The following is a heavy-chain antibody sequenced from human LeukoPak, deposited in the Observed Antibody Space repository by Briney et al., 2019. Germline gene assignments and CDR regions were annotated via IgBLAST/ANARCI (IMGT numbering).Heavy chain of an antibody. D-gene: IGHD3-3*01. CDR2: IRSKAYGGTT. CDR1: GFRIDSYW. V-gene: IGHV3-49*04. J-gene: IGHJ6*02. Sequence: GVLRLSCTTSGFRIDSYWMSWVRQAPGKGLEWVGFIRSKAYGGTTEYAASVKGRFTISRDDSKSIAYLQMNSLKTEDTAVYYCTRVFPAYYDFWSGYADYGMDVWGQGTTVTVSS. CDR3: TRVFPAYYDFWSGYADYGMDV.